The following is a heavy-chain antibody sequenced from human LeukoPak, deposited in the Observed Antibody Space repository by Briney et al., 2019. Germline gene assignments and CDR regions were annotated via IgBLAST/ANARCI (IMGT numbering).Heavy chain of an antibody. V-gene: IGHV3-23*01. D-gene: IGHD3-10*01. Sequence: GSLRLSCVVSGISLSNYAMTWVRQAPGKGREWVSYISERGGSTTYADPVKGRFTISRDTSLNTLSLQMNNLRAEDTAVYFCAKRGVVIRGILVIGYHQEAYHYDFWGQGVLVTVSS. J-gene: IGHJ4*02. CDR1: GISLSNYA. CDR3: AKRGVVIRGILVIGYHQEAYHYDF. CDR2: ISERGGST.